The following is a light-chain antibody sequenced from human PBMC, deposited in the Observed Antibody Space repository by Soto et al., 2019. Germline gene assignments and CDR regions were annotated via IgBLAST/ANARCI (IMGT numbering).Light chain of an antibody. Sequence: QSVLTQPPSVSGAPGQRVTISCTGSSSNIGAGYDVHWYQQFPGTAPRLLIYANNNRPSGVPDRFSGSKSGTSASLTISGLQAEDEADYYCNSFTTSSTFVFGTGTKLTVL. CDR3: NSFTTSSTFV. CDR1: SSNIGAGYD. CDR2: ANN. J-gene: IGLJ1*01. V-gene: IGLV1-40*01.